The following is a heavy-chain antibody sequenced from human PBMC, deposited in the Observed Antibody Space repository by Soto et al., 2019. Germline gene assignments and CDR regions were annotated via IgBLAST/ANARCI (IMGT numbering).Heavy chain of an antibody. J-gene: IGHJ6*02. Sequence: ASVKVSCKASGYTFTSYDINWVRQATGQGLEWMGWMNPNSGNTGYAQKFQGRVTMTSNTSISTAYMELSSLRSEDTAVYYCATPTSGWYGMDVWGQGTRVTVSS. CDR1: GYTFTSYD. V-gene: IGHV1-8*01. CDR2: MNPNSGNT. D-gene: IGHD6-19*01. CDR3: ATPTSGWYGMDV.